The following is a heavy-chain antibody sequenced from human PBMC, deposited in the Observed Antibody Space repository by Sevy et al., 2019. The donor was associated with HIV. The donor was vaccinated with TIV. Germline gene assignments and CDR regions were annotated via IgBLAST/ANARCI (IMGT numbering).Heavy chain of an antibody. CDR2: IKSKVNGGTA. J-gene: IGHJ1*01. D-gene: IGHD6-19*01. CDR1: GLTFRNAW. Sequence: GGSLRLSCAASGLTFRNAWMTWVRQAPGKGLEWVGLIKSKVNGGTADYAAPVKCRFTISRDDSKNTMYLQMNRLKNEDKAVYYCAKARPYTGGQILKHWGQGTLVTVSS. CDR3: AKARPYTGGQILKH. V-gene: IGHV3-15*01.